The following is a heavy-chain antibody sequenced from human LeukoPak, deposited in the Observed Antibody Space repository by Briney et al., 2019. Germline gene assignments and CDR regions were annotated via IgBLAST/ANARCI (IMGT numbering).Heavy chain of an antibody. D-gene: IGHD2-2*01. CDR1: GGSISSYY. CDR2: IYYSGST. J-gene: IGHJ5*02. V-gene: IGHV4-59*01. CDR3: AMNHYCSSTSCFKPDNWFDP. Sequence: SETLSLTCTVSGGSISSYYWSWIRQPPGKGLEWIGYIYYSGSTNYNPSLKSRVTISVDKSKNQFSLKLSSVTAADTAVYYCAMNHYCSSTSCFKPDNWFDPWGQGTLVTVSS.